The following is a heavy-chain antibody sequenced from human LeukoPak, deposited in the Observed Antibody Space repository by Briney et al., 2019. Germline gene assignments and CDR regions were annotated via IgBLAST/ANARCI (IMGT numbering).Heavy chain of an antibody. CDR3: ARDQGYCSGGSCYWRLYYYGMDV. CDR1: GFTFSSYA. J-gene: IGHJ6*02. V-gene: IGHV3-30-3*01. D-gene: IGHD2-15*01. Sequence: PGRSLRLSCAASGFTFSSYAMHWVRQAPGKGLEWVAVISYDGSNKYYADSVKGRFTISRDNSKNTLYLQMNSLRAEDTAVYYCARDQGYCSGGSCYWRLYYYGMDVWGQGTTVTVSS. CDR2: ISYDGSNK.